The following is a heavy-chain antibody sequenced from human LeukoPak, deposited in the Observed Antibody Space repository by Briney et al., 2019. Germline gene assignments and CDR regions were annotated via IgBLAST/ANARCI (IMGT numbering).Heavy chain of an antibody. V-gene: IGHV4-39*07. CDR2: IYYSGST. D-gene: IGHD4-23*01. CDR1: GGSISSSSYY. CDR3: ANSYDGKIVPFDN. J-gene: IGHJ4*02. Sequence: SETLSLTCTVSGGSISSSSYYWGWIRQPPGKGLEWIGSIYYSGSTYYNPAFKSRVTLSVDTSKSQFSLRLNSVTASDTAVYYCANSYDGKIVPFDNWGQGTLVTVSS.